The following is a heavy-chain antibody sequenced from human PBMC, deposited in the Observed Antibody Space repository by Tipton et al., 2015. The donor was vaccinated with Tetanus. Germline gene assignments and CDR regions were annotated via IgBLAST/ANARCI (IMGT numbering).Heavy chain of an antibody. CDR1: GGTFSSYA. Sequence: QSGAEVKKPGSSVKVSCKASGGTFSSYAISWVRQAPGQGLEWMGGIIPIFGTANYAQKFQGRVTITADESTSTACMELSSLRSEDTAVYYCARENYDFWSGYCLGFDYWGQGTLVTVSS. D-gene: IGHD3-3*01. CDR3: ARENYDFWSGYCLGFDY. V-gene: IGHV1-69*01. J-gene: IGHJ4*02. CDR2: IIPIFGTA.